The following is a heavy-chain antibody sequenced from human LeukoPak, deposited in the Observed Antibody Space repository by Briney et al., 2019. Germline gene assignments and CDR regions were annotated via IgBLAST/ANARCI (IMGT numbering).Heavy chain of an antibody. CDR2: ICYSGST. Sequence: SETLSLTCSVSGGSISSYCWNWIRQPPGKGLEWIGYICYSGSTNYNPSLKSRVTISVDTSKNQFSLRLSSVTAADTAVYYCARGVFSSSCYDYWGQGTLVTVSS. D-gene: IGHD6-13*01. J-gene: IGHJ4*02. CDR1: GGSISSYC. V-gene: IGHV4-59*01. CDR3: ARGVFSSSCYDY.